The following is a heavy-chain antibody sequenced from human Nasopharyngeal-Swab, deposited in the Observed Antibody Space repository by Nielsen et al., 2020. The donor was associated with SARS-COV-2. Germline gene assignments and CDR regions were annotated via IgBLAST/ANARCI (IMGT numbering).Heavy chain of an antibody. CDR2: INHSGST. CDR3: ARGPTQQLVRDY. J-gene: IGHJ4*02. D-gene: IGHD6-13*01. V-gene: IGHV4-34*01. Sequence: WIRQPPGKGLEWIGGINHSGSTNYNPSLKSRVTISVDTSKNQFSLKLSSVTAADTAVYYCARGPTQQLVRDYWGQGTRVTVSS.